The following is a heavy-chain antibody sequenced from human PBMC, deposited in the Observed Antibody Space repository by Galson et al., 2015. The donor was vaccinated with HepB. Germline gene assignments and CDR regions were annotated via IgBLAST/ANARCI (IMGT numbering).Heavy chain of an antibody. CDR3: ARHGSGSYYPPVADY. CDR1: GYSFTSYW. V-gene: IGHV5-51*01. D-gene: IGHD3-10*01. Sequence: QSGAEVKKPGESLKISCKGSGYSFTSYWIGWVRQMPGKGLEWMGIIYPGDSDTRYSPSFQGQVTISADKSISTAYLQCSSLKASDTAMYYCARHGSGSYYPPVADYWGQGTLVTVSS. J-gene: IGHJ4*02. CDR2: IYPGDSDT.